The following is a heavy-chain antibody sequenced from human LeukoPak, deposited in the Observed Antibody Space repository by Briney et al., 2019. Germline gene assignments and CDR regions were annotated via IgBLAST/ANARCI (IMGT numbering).Heavy chain of an antibody. CDR3: AKDIHGDYGGLDY. J-gene: IGHJ4*02. CDR1: GFTFSSYE. V-gene: IGHV3-48*03. D-gene: IGHD4-17*01. Sequence: GGSLRLSCAASGFTFSSYEMNWVRQAPGKGLEWVSYISSSGSTIYYADSVKGRFTISRDNSKNTVYLQMNSLRAEDTAVYYCAKDIHGDYGGLDYWGQGTLVTVSS. CDR2: ISSSGSTI.